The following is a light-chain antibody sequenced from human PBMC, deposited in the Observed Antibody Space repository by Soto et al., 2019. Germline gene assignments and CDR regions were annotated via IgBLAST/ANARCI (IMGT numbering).Light chain of an antibody. CDR1: QAINSY. V-gene: IGKV1-9*01. CDR3: QHLNAFPLT. Sequence: IQLTQSPSSLSASVGDRVTITCRASQAINSYLAWYQQEPGKAPKLLIYGGSTLQSGVPSRFSGSGSGTDFTLTISGLQSEDFATYYCQHLNAFPLTFGGGTKVEI. J-gene: IGKJ4*01. CDR2: GGS.